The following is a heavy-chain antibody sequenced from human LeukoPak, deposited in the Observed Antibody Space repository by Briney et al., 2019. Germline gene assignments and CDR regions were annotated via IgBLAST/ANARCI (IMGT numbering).Heavy chain of an antibody. V-gene: IGHV1-2*02. CDR2: VNPNSGGT. J-gene: IGHJ4*02. CDR1: GYTFTAHY. Sequence: ASVNVSCKASGYTFTAHYLHWVRQAPGQGLEWMGWVNPNSGGTRYAPHFQGRVVMTSDTSISTAYMELERLTSDDTAVYFCAPNSGYSSGWFTGWGQGTLVIVSS. D-gene: IGHD6-19*01. CDR3: APNSGYSSGWFTG.